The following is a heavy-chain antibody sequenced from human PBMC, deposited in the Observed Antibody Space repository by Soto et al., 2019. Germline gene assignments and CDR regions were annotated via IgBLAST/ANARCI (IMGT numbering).Heavy chain of an antibody. CDR1: GYTFTSYY. Sequence: ASVKVSCKASGYTFTSYYMHWVRQAPGQELEWMGIINPSGGSTSYAQKFQGRVTMTRDTSTRTVYMELSSLRSEDTAVYYCAGFGGYFGSFEYWGQGTLVTVSS. CDR2: INPSGGST. J-gene: IGHJ4*02. D-gene: IGHD6-13*01. CDR3: AGFGGYFGSFEY. V-gene: IGHV1-46*01.